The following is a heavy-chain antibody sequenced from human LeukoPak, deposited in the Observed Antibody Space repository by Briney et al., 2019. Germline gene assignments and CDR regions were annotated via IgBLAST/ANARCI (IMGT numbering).Heavy chain of an antibody. D-gene: IGHD5-24*01. CDR2: ISNDERNK. V-gene: IGHV3-30*04. CDR3: ARPSPPGDGYNPSDQ. J-gene: IGHJ4*02. CDR1: EFSFNRYA. Sequence: PGGSLRLSCVASEFSFNRYAMHWVRQAPGKGLEWVAVISNDERNKYYAESVKGRFTISRDNSNSMVYLQMTSLRLEDTAVYYCARPSPPGDGYNPSDQWGQGSLVIVSS.